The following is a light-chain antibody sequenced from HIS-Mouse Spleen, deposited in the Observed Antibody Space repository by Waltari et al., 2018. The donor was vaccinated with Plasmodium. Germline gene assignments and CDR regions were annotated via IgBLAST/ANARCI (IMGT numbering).Light chain of an antibody. CDR3: QQYNNWSFT. CDR2: GAS. CDR1: QSVSSN. Sequence: MGMTQSPATLSVSPGERATLSCRASQSVSSNLAWYQQKPGQAPRLLIYGASTRATGIPARFSGSGSGTEFTLTISSLQSEDFAVYYCQQYNNWSFTFGPGTEVDIK. V-gene: IGKV3-15*01. J-gene: IGKJ3*01.